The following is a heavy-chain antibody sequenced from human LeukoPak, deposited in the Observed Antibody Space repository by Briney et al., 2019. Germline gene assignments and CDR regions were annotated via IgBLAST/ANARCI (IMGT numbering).Heavy chain of an antibody. V-gene: IGHV4-39*01. D-gene: IGHD2-15*01. J-gene: IGHJ6*02. CDR2: IYYSGST. CDR3: ARHRHLAAHYYYGMDV. Sequence: SETLSLTCTVSGGSISSSSYYWGWIRQPPGKGLEWIGSIYYSGSTYYNPSLKSRVTIPVDTSKNQFSLKLSSVTAADTAVYYCARHRHLAAHYYYGMDVWGQGTTVTVSS. CDR1: GGSISSSSYY.